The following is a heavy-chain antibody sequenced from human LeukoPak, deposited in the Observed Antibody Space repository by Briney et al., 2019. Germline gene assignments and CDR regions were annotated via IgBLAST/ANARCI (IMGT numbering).Heavy chain of an antibody. CDR1: GGSISSGGYS. D-gene: IGHD2-15*01. Sequence: SETLSLTCAVSGGSISSGGYSWSWIRQPPGKGLEWIGYIYHSGSTYYNPSLKSRVTISVDTSKNQFSLKLSSVTAADTAVYYCAREFVVVVAATPAENAFDIWGQGTMVTVSS. V-gene: IGHV4-30-2*05. CDR3: AREFVVVVAATPAENAFDI. CDR2: IYHSGST. J-gene: IGHJ3*02.